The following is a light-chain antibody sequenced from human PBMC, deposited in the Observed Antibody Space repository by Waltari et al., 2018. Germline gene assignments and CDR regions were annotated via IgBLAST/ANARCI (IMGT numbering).Light chain of an antibody. CDR1: QSLQHSDGRTY. J-gene: IGKJ1*01. CDR2: EVS. CDR3: MQGRHPWT. Sequence: DIVMTQSPLSLSVTPEQPASISCKSSQSLQHSDGRTYLCWYVHKPGQSPQLLIYEVSRRFSGVPDRFSGSGSGTDFTLKISRVEAEDVGIYYCMQGRHPWTFGQGTKVEIK. V-gene: IGKV2-29*02.